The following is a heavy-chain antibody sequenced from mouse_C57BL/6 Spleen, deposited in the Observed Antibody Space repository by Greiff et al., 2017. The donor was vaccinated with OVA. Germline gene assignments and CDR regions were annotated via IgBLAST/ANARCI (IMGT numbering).Heavy chain of an antibody. CDR2: ISDGGSYT. V-gene: IGHV5-4*01. D-gene: IGHD1-1*01. CDR1: GFTFSSYA. Sequence: EVQLVESGGGLVKPGGSLKLSCAASGFTFSSYAMSWVRQTPEKRLEWVATISDGGSYTYYPDNVKGRFTISRDNAKNNLYLQMSHLKSEDTAMYYCARDPPSSPMDYWGQGTSVTVSS. CDR3: ARDPPSSPMDY. J-gene: IGHJ4*01.